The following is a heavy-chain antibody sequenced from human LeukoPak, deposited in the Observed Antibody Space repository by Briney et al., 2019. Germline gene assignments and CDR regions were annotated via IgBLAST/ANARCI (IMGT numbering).Heavy chain of an antibody. CDR3: ARDPTSSWETAFDI. J-gene: IGHJ3*02. V-gene: IGHV4-39*07. CDR2: IYYSGSI. D-gene: IGHD1-26*01. CDR1: GGSISSGSYY. Sequence: PSQTLSLTCTVSGGSISSGSYYWGWIRQPPGKGLEWIGSIYYSGSIYYNPSLKSRVTISVDTSRNQLSLKLRSVTAADTAVYYCARDPTSSWETAFDIWGQGTMVTVSS.